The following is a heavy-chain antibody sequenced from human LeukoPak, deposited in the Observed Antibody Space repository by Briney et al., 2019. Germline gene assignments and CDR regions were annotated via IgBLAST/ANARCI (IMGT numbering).Heavy chain of an antibody. CDR3: TRRMIAVAGIADY. Sequence: GGSLRLSCTASGFTFGDYAMGWFRQAPGKGLEWVGFIRSKAYGGTTEYAASVKGRFTISRDDSKSIAYLQMNSLKTEDTAVYYCTRRMIAVAGIADYWGQGTLVTASS. J-gene: IGHJ4*02. CDR1: GFTFGDYA. CDR2: IRSKAYGGTT. V-gene: IGHV3-49*03. D-gene: IGHD6-19*01.